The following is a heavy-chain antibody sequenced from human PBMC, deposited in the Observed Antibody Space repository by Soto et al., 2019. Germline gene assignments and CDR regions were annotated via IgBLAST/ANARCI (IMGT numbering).Heavy chain of an antibody. CDR3: ARETISSGWYYFDY. J-gene: IGHJ4*02. CDR2: ISSNGGST. CDR1: GFTFSSYA. Sequence: EVQLVESGGGLVQPGGSLRLSCAASGFTFSSYAMHWVRQAPGKGLEYVSAISSNGGSTYYANSVKGRFTISRDNXXNTLYLQMGSLRAEDMAVYYCARETISSGWYYFDYWGQGTLVTVSS. D-gene: IGHD6-19*01. V-gene: IGHV3-64*01.